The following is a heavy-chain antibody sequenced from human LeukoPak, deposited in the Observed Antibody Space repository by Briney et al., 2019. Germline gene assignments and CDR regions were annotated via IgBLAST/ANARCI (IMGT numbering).Heavy chain of an antibody. CDR3: ARDPVTHGGWLPNY. D-gene: IGHD5-12*01. J-gene: IGHJ4*02. V-gene: IGHV4-59*01. Sequence: SETLSLTCTVSGGSISSYYWSWIRQPPGKGLEWIGYIYYSGSTNYNPSLKSRVTISVDTSKNQFSLKLSSVTAADTAVYYCARDPVTHGGWLPNYWGQGTLVTVSS. CDR2: IYYSGST. CDR1: GGSISSYY.